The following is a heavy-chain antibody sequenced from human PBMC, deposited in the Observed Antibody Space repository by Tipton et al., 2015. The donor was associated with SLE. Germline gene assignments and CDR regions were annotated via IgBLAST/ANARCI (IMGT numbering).Heavy chain of an antibody. D-gene: IGHD3-10*01. CDR2: IYTSGST. V-gene: IGHV4-61*02. Sequence: LFLTCAVSGASISSGSYYWSWIRQPAGKGLEWIGRIYTSGSTNYNPSLKSRVTISVDTSKNQFSLKLSSVTAADTAVYYCARDRRGWYFDLWGRGTLVTVSS. J-gene: IGHJ2*01. CDR1: GASISSGSYY. CDR3: ARDRRGWYFDL.